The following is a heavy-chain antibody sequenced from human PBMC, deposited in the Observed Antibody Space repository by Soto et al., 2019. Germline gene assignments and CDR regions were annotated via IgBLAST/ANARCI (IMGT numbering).Heavy chain of an antibody. CDR1: GGTFSSYA. V-gene: IGHV1-69*12. CDR2: VIPIFGTA. D-gene: IGHD6-13*01. CDR3: AGAGDSSSWYHYGMDV. J-gene: IGHJ6*02. Sequence: QVQLVQSGAEVKKPGSSVKVSCKASGGTFSSYAISWVRQAPGQGLEWMGGVIPIFGTANYAQKFQGRVTITADESTSRAHMALSSVISDDTAVYYCAGAGDSSSWYHYGMDVWGQGNTVTVSS.